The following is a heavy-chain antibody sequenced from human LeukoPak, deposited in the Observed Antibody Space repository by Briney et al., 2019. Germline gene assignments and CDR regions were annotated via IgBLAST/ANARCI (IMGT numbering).Heavy chain of an antibody. CDR1: EFSVGSNY. J-gene: IGHJ4*02. CDR3: ARDGYSSSWYY. D-gene: IGHD6-13*01. V-gene: IGHV3-21*01. Sequence: GGSLRLSCAASEFSVGSNYMNWVRQAPGKGLEWVSSISSSSSYIYYADSVKGRFTISRDNAKNSLYLQMNSLRAEDTAVYYCARDGYSSSWYYWGQGTLVTVSS. CDR2: ISSSSSYI.